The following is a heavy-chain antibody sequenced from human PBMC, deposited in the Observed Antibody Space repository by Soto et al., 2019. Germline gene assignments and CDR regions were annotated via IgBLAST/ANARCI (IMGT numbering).Heavy chain of an antibody. CDR1: GGTFSSYA. D-gene: IGHD3-9*01. J-gene: IGHJ6*02. Sequence: SVKVSCKASGGTFSSYAISWVRQAPGQGLEWMGGIIPIFGTANYAQKFQGRVTITADESTSTAYMELSSLRSEDTAVYYCARDFYDILTGYYAAIIYGMDVWGQGTTVTVSS. V-gene: IGHV1-69*13. CDR3: ARDFYDILTGYYAAIIYGMDV. CDR2: IIPIFGTA.